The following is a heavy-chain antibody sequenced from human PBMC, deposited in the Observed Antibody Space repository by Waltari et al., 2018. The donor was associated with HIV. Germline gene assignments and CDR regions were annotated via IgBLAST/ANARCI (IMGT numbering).Heavy chain of an antibody. D-gene: IGHD2-8*02. CDR2: INHRGSN. CDR3: AGGRDSRGQRLVAGFDF. J-gene: IGHJ4*02. CDR1: NASFSDYY. V-gene: IGHV4-34*02. Sequence: QVQLQQWGAGLLKPSDTLSLTCAVYNASFSDYYWTWISQIPGKRLEWIGEINHRGSNDYNPSLKSRVTMSSDMSKRQFSMRLKSFVAADTALYFCAGGRDSRGQRLVAGFDFWGRGTLVTVSS.